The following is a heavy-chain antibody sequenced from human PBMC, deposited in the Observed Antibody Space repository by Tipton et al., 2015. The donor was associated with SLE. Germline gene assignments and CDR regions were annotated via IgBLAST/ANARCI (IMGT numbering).Heavy chain of an antibody. CDR2: ISYSSNHI. Sequence: SLRLSCAASGFTFSSYSMNWVRQAPGKGLQWVSSISYSSNHIFYADSVKGRFTISRHNAKNSLFLQIDSLRAEETAVYYGARGRGGEFIDSVGYYFDYWGQGTLVTVSS. CDR3: ARGRGGEFIDSVGYYFDY. V-gene: IGHV3-21*01. CDR1: GFTFSSYS. D-gene: IGHD3-16*01. J-gene: IGHJ4*02.